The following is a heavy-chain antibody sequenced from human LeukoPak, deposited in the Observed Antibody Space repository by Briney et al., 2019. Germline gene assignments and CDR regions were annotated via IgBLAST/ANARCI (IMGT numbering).Heavy chain of an antibody. D-gene: IGHD4-17*01. CDR2: IYPGDSAT. CDR3: ARLRTYGDYALNY. V-gene: IGHV5-51*01. J-gene: IGHJ4*02. CDR1: GYRSNNFW. Sequence: RESLTISCRDSGYRSNNFWVGWVRQMPGNGREWRGIIYPGDSATTYSPSFQGPVAISAGKSISTAYLQWSSLKASDSAMYYWARLRTYGDYALNYWGQGTLVTVSS.